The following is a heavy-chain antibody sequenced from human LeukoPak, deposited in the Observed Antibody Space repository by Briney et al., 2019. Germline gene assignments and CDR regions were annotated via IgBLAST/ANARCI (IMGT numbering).Heavy chain of an antibody. CDR2: INHSGST. V-gene: IGHV4-34*01. D-gene: IGHD3-10*01. CDR3: ARGGEYGSGSYYKY. CDR1: GGSFSGYY. J-gene: IGHJ4*02. Sequence: SETLSLTCAVYGGSFSGYYWSWIRQPPGKGLEWIGEINHSGSTNYNPSLKSRVTISVDTSKNQFSLKLSSVAAADTAVYYCARGGEYGSGSYYKYWGQGTLVTVSS.